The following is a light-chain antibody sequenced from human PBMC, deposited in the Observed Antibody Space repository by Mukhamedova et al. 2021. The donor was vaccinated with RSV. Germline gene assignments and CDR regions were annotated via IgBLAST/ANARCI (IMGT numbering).Light chain of an antibody. CDR1: QSVSSN. J-gene: IGKJ1*01. V-gene: IGKV3-15*01. CDR2: GAS. Sequence: GERATLSCRASQSVSSNLAWYQQKPGQAPRLLIYGASTRATGIPARFSGSGSGTEFTLTISSLQSEDFAVYYCQQYNNWRTFGQGT. CDR3: QQYNNWRT.